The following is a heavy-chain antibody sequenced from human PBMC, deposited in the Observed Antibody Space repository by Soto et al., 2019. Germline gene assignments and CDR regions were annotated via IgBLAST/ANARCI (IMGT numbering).Heavy chain of an antibody. V-gene: IGHV4-34*01. Sequence: PSETLSLTCAVYGGSFSGYYWSWIRQPPGKGLEWIGEINHSGSTNYNPSLKSRVTTSVDTSKNQFSLKLSSVTAADTAVYYCARTVYGDYVDYYYFMDVWGKGTKVTVSS. J-gene: IGHJ6*03. CDR2: INHSGST. D-gene: IGHD4-17*01. CDR3: ARTVYGDYVDYYYFMDV. CDR1: GGSFSGYY.